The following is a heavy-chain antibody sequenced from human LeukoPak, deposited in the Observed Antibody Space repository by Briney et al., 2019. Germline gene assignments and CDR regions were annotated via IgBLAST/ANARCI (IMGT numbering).Heavy chain of an antibody. V-gene: IGHV1-8*01. Sequence: ASVKVSCKASGYTFTNYDINWVRQATGQGLEWMGWMNPNSGDTGYAEKFQGRVTMTRDPYTSTAYMVLTSLTSDNTAIFYCARTGMGGNVWIDSWGQGTLVTVSS. CDR1: GYTFTNYD. D-gene: IGHD1-26*01. CDR2: MNPNSGDT. J-gene: IGHJ5*01. CDR3: ARTGMGGNVWIDS.